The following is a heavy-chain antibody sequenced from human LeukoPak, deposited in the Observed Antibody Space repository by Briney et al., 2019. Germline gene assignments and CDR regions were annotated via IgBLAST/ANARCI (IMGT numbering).Heavy chain of an antibody. CDR3: AKDRSGYGFDY. Sequence: SGGSLRLSCAASGFTFSSYAMHWVRQAPGKGLEWVAVISYDGSNKYYADSVKGRFTISRDNSKNTLYLQMNSLRAEDTAVYYCAKDRSGYGFDYWGQGTLVTVSS. D-gene: IGHD5-12*01. V-gene: IGHV3-30-3*01. J-gene: IGHJ4*02. CDR2: ISYDGSNK. CDR1: GFTFSSYA.